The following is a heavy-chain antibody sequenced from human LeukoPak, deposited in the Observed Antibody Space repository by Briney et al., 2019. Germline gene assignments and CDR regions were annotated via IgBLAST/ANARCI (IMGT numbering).Heavy chain of an antibody. CDR2: VNTVSSYI. D-gene: IGHD3-22*01. CDR3: ARLRRNSDRSDFFYYYDH. Sequence: GGSLRLSCAASGFTFSDYSMNWVRQAPGKGLEWVASVNTVSSYIYYADSMRGRFTISRDNSKNSLFLQMNSLRAEDTAVYYCARLRRNSDRSDFFYYYDHWGQGTLVTVSS. J-gene: IGHJ4*02. V-gene: IGHV3-21*01. CDR1: GFTFSDYS.